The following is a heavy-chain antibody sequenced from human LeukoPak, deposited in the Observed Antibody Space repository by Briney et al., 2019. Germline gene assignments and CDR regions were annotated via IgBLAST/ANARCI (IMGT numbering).Heavy chain of an antibody. D-gene: IGHD2-21*02. CDR3: ARGDCSGDCYHPLYY. CDR2: IRHDGSIK. Sequence: PGGSLRLSCAASGFTFINYWMHWVRQAPGQGLDWVAFIRHDGSIKYYADSVKGRFTISRDNSKNTLYLQMNSLRTEDTAVYYCARGDCSGDCYHPLYYWGQGSLVTVSS. V-gene: IGHV3-30*02. CDR1: GFTFINYW. J-gene: IGHJ4*02.